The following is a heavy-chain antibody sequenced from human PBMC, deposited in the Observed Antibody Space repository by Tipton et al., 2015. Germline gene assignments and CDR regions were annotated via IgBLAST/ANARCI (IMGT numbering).Heavy chain of an antibody. J-gene: IGHJ4*02. V-gene: IGHV4-39*07. CDR1: GGSVSSGNYY. CDR3: ACGSPRGQLDY. D-gene: IGHD3-10*01. CDR2: INHVETT. Sequence: GLVKPSESLSLTCNVSGGSVSSGNYYWSWIRQPPGKGLEWIGEINHVETTNYSPSLKSRVIVSVDKSNNRFSLRLTSLTAADTAVYFCACGSPRGQLDYWGQGTLVTVSS.